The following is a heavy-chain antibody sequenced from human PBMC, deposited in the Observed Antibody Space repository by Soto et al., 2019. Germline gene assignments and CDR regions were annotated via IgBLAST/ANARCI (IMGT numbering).Heavy chain of an antibody. D-gene: IGHD3-10*01. J-gene: IGHJ5*02. CDR2: INHSGST. CDR3: ARGLVGWFSDWFDP. V-gene: IGHV4-34*01. Sequence: PSETLSLTCAVYGGSFSGYYWSWIRQPPGKGLEWIGEINHSGSTNYNPSLKSRVTISVDTSKNQFSLKLSSVTAADTAVYYCARGLVGWFSDWFDPWGQGTRVTVSS. CDR1: GGSFSGYY.